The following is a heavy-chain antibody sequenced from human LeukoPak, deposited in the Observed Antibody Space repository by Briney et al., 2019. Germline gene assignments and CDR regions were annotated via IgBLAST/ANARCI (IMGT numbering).Heavy chain of an antibody. D-gene: IGHD2-15*01. Sequence: SETLSLTCAVYGGSFSGYYWGWIRQPPGKGLEWIGSIYYSGSTYYNPSLKSRVTISVDTSRNQFSLKLSSVTAADTAVYYCAREVVVAATRSFPRYYYYYMDVWGKGTTVTVSS. CDR3: AREVVVAATRSFPRYYYYYMDV. CDR1: GGSFSGYY. CDR2: IYYSGST. J-gene: IGHJ6*03. V-gene: IGHV4-34*01.